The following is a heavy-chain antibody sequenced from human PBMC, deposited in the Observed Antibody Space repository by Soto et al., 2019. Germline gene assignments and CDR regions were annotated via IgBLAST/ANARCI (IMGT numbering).Heavy chain of an antibody. CDR1: GFTFSSYA. Sequence: QVQLVESGGGVVQPGRSLRLSCAASGFTFSSYAMHWVRQAPGKGLEWVAVISYDGSNKYYADSVKGRFTISRDNSENTLYLHMNSLRAEDTAVYYCARDSWTTVKWLDYSYCMDVWGQGTTVTVSS. D-gene: IGHD4-17*01. CDR3: ARDSWTTVKWLDYSYCMDV. J-gene: IGHJ6*02. CDR2: ISYDGSNK. V-gene: IGHV3-30-3*01.